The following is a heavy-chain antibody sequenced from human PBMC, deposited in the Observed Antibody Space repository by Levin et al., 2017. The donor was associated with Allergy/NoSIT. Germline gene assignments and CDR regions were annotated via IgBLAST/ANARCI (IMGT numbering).Heavy chain of an antibody. CDR3: ARRFRDNPIDY. J-gene: IGHJ4*02. V-gene: IGHV4-59*01. D-gene: IGHD1-1*01. Sequence: SETLSLTCTVSGGSISSYYWSWIRQPPGKGLEWIGYIYYSGSTNYNPSLKSRVTISVDTSKNQFSLKLSSVTAADTAVYYCARRFRDNPIDYWGQGTLVTVSS. CDR2: IYYSGST. CDR1: GGSISSYY.